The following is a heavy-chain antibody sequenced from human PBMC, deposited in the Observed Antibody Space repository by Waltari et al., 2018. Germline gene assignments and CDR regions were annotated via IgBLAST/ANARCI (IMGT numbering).Heavy chain of an antibody. CDR3: ASLRHDDGDYRDYYYYMDV. CDR2: IIPFFGKA. V-gene: IGHV1-69*12. CDR1: GGTFSSYA. J-gene: IGHJ6*03. D-gene: IGHD4-17*01. Sequence: QVQLVQSGAEVKKPGSSVKVSCKASGGTFSSYAISWVRQAPGQGLEWMGGIIPFFGKANYAQKFQGRVTITADESTSTAYMELSSLRSEDTAVYYCASLRHDDGDYRDYYYYMDVWGKGTTVTISS.